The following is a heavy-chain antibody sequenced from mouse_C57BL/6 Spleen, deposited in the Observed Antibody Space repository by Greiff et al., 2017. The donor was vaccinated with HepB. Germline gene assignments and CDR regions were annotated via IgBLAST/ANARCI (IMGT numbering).Heavy chain of an antibody. CDR3: ARTTVVGAY. CDR1: GYTFTSYW. CDR2: IDPSDSYT. Sequence: QVQLQQPGAELVRPGTSVKLSCKASGYTFTSYWMHWVKQRPGQGLEWIGVIDPSDSYTNYNQKFKGKATLTVDTSSSTAYMQLSSLTSEDSAVYYCARTTVVGAYWGQGTLVTVSA. D-gene: IGHD1-1*01. J-gene: IGHJ3*01. V-gene: IGHV1-59*01.